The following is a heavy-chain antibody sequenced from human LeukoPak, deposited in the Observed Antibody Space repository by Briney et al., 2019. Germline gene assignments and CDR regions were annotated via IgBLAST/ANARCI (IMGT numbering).Heavy chain of an antibody. CDR2: INQDGNET. V-gene: IGHV3-7*01. CDR1: GFTFSSYA. CDR3: ARGGRGYTDNWFDP. D-gene: IGHD5-18*01. Sequence: GSLRLSCAASGFTFSSYAMNWVRQAPGKGLEWVANINQDGNETYYVDSVKGRFTISRDNAKNSLYLQMNSLRAEDTAVYYCARGGRGYTDNWFDPWGQGTLVTVSS. J-gene: IGHJ5*02.